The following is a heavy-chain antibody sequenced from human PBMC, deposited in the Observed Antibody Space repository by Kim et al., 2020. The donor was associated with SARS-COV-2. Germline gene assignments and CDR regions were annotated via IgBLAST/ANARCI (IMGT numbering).Heavy chain of an antibody. D-gene: IGHD6-19*01. Sequence: NYAQKFQGRVTMTRDTSISTAYMELRRLRSDDTAVYYCASGWYANSLDYWGQGTLVTVSS. V-gene: IGHV1-2*02. CDR3: ASGWYANSLDY. J-gene: IGHJ4*02.